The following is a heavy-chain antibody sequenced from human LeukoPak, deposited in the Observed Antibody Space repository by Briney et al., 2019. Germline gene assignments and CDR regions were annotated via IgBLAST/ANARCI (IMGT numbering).Heavy chain of an antibody. CDR1: GYTFTSYG. V-gene: IGHV1-18*01. CDR2: ISAYNGNT. J-gene: IGHJ3*02. Sequence: GASVKVSCKASGYTFTSYGISWVRQAPGQGLEWMGWISAYNGNTSYAQKLQGRVTMTTDTSTSTAYMELRSLRSDDTAVYYCASVWRAHNAFDIWGQGTMVTVSS. CDR3: ASVWRAHNAFDI. D-gene: IGHD2-8*01.